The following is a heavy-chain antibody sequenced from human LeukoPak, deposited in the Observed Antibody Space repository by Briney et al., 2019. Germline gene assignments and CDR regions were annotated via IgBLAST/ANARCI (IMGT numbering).Heavy chain of an antibody. CDR2: IYTRGST. CDR1: GGSISSYY. V-gene: IGHV4-4*07. CDR3: AREGYYDSSGPSDAFDI. D-gene: IGHD3-22*01. Sequence: SETLSLTCTVSGGSISSYYWSWIRQPPGKGLGWLGRIYTRGSTIYNPSLKSRVTISVDKSKNQFSLTLSSVTAADTAVYYCAREGYYDSSGPSDAFDIWGQGTMVTVSS. J-gene: IGHJ3*02.